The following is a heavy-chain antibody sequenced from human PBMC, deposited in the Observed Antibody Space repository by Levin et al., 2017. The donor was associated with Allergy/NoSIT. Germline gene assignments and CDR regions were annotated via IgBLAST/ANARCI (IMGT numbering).Heavy chain of an antibody. D-gene: IGHD4-17*01. CDR2: IDHSGST. J-gene: IGHJ4*02. V-gene: IGHV4-4*02. CDR1: GASISSKNW. CDR3: ARDRGGDYGDYYFDS. Sequence: KSSETLSLTCDVSGASISSKNWWSWVRQPPGKGLEWIGEIDHSGSTNYNSSLESRATISVDKAKNQFSLKVTSVTAADTAVYYCARDRGGDYGDYYFDSWGQGTRVTVSS.